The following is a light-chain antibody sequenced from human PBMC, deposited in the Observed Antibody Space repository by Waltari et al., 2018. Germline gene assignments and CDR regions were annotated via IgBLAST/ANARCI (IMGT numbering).Light chain of an antibody. J-gene: IGLJ3*02. CDR1: SGHSSNA. CDR3: QTGGHGTWV. V-gene: IGLV4-69*01. Sequence: QLVLTQSPSASASLGASVKLTCTLSSGHSSNAIAWLQQQPEKGPRYLMKVNSDGSHSKGDKIPDRFSGSSSGTEHYLTISSLQSEDEADYYCQTGGHGTWVFGGGTKLTVL. CDR2: VNSDGSH.